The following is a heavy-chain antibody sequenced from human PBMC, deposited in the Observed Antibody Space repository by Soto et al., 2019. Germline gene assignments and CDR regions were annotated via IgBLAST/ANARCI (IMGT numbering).Heavy chain of an antibody. CDR3: ARVSLRFLEWLLYESAFDI. CDR1: GYTFTGYY. D-gene: IGHD3-3*01. V-gene: IGHV1-2*02. Sequence: ASVKVSCKASGYTFTGYYMHWVRQAPGQGLEWMGWINPNSGGTNYAQKFQGRVTMTRDTSISTAYMELSRLRSDDTAVYYCARVSLRFLEWLLYESAFDIWGQGKMVTVSS. J-gene: IGHJ3*02. CDR2: INPNSGGT.